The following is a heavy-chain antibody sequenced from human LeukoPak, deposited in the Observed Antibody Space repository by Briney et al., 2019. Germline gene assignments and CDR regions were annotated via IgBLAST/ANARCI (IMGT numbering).Heavy chain of an antibody. Sequence: SVTVSCKASGGTFSSYAISWVRQAPGQGLEWMGRIIPILGIANYAQKFQGRVTITADKSTSTAYMELSSLRSEDTAVYYCARDLRVDTAMVKPFDIWGQGTMVTVSS. D-gene: IGHD5-18*01. CDR1: GGTFSSYA. J-gene: IGHJ3*02. CDR3: ARDLRVDTAMVKPFDI. CDR2: IIPILGIA. V-gene: IGHV1-69*04.